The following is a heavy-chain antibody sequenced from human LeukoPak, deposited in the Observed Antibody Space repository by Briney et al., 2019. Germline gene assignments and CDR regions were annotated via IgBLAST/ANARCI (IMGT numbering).Heavy chain of an antibody. CDR2: IYHSGST. CDR1: GYSISSGYY. D-gene: IGHD3-10*01. V-gene: IGHV4-38-2*02. CDR3: ARHLFRHTSHYYYGSGSPFDY. Sequence: SETLSLTCTVSGYSISSGYYWGWIRQPPGKGLEWIGSIYHSGSTYYNPSLKSRVTISVDTSKNQFSLKLSSVTAADTAVYYCARHLFRHTSHYYYGSGSPFDYWGQGTLVTVSS. J-gene: IGHJ4*02.